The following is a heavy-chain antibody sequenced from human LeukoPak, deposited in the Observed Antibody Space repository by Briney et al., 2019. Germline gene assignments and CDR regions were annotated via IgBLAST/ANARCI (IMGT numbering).Heavy chain of an antibody. Sequence: PGGSLRLSCAASGFTFSNYAMSWVRQTPGKGLEWVSAISGSGGSTYYADSVKGRFTLSRDNSKNTLYLQMNSLRVEDTAVYYCAREGMHDSSGYYPIGGSYYFDHWGQGTLVTVSS. CDR1: GFTFSNYA. CDR2: ISGSGGST. J-gene: IGHJ4*02. D-gene: IGHD3-22*01. CDR3: AREGMHDSSGYYPIGGSYYFDH. V-gene: IGHV3-23*01.